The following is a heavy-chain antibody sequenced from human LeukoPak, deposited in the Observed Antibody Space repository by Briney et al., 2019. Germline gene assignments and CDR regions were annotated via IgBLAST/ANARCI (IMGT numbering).Heavy chain of an antibody. Sequence: EPGGSLRLSCAASGFTFSSYSMNWVRQAPGKGLEWVSYISSSSSTIYYADSVKGRFTISRDNAKNSLYLQMNSLRAEDTALYYCAREDTAMVGPGLYYFDYWGQGTLVTVSS. CDR3: AREDTAMVGPGLYYFDY. D-gene: IGHD5-18*01. J-gene: IGHJ4*02. CDR1: GFTFSSYS. V-gene: IGHV3-48*04. CDR2: ISSSSSTI.